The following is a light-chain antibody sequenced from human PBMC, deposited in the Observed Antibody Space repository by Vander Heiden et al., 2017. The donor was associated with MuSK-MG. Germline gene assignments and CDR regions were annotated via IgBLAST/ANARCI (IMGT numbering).Light chain of an antibody. CDR2: GAS. Sequence: EIVMMQYAATLSVSPGERATLSCRASQTISSTLSWYQQKPGQAPRLLISGASTRATGIPARFSGSGSGTEFTLTISSLQSEDFAVYYCQQYNNWPLTFGQGTKVEIK. CDR3: QQYNNWPLT. V-gene: IGKV3-15*01. CDR1: QTISST. J-gene: IGKJ1*01.